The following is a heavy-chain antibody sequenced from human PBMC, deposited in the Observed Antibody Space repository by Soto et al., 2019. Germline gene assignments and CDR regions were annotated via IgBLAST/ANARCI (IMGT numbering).Heavy chain of an antibody. V-gene: IGHV4-30-4*01. CDR2: IYYSGSS. CDR1: GGSISSGDYY. D-gene: IGHD3-16*01. Sequence: SESLSLTCSVSGGSISSGDYYWSWIRQPPGKGLEYIGYIYYSGSSHYNPSLKSRVTISLDTSRNQFSLKLSSVTPADTAVYCCAGSIADMIGGLDVRGKGTMRNASS. J-gene: IGHJ6*04. CDR3: AGSIADMIGGLDV.